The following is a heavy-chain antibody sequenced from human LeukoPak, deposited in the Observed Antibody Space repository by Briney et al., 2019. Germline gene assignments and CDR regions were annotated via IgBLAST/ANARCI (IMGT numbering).Heavy chain of an antibody. Sequence: PGGSLRLSCAASGFTFSRYWMSWVRQAPGKGLEWVANTKQDGSEKHYVDYVKGRITISRDSAKNTLYLQMNSLRAEDTAVYYCARIGYDSSSFDYWGQGTLVTVSS. CDR2: TKQDGSEK. CDR1: GFTFSRYW. J-gene: IGHJ4*02. D-gene: IGHD3-22*01. V-gene: IGHV3-7*01. CDR3: ARIGYDSSSFDY.